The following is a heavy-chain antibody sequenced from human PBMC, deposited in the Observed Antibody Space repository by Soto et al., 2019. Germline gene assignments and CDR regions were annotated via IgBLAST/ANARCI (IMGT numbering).Heavy chain of an antibody. CDR3: ARDKGPWIVVVAATSFDY. Sequence: ASVKVSCKASGYTFTSYGISWVRQAPGQGLEWMGWISAYNGNTNYAQKLQGRVTMTTDTSTSTAYMELRSLRSDDTAVYYCARDKGPWIVVVAATSFDYWGQGTLVTVSS. D-gene: IGHD2-15*01. CDR2: ISAYNGNT. V-gene: IGHV1-18*01. J-gene: IGHJ4*02. CDR1: GYTFTSYG.